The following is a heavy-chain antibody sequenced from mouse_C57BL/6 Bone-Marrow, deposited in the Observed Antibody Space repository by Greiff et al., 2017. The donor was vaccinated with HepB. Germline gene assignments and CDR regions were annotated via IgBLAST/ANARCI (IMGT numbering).Heavy chain of an antibody. CDR1: GFTFSSYG. Sequence: EVQLVESGGDLVKPGGSLKLSCAASGFTFSSYGMSWVRQTPDKRLEWVATISSGGSYTYYPDSVKGRFTISRDNAKNTLYLQMSSLKSEDTAMYYCARRDWGDYWGQGTTLTVSS. CDR2: ISSGGSYT. D-gene: IGHD4-1*01. CDR3: ARRDWGDY. J-gene: IGHJ2*01. V-gene: IGHV5-6*01.